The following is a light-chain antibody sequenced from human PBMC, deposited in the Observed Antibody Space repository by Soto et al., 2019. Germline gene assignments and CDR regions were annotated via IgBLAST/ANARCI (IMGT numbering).Light chain of an antibody. V-gene: IGLV2-8*01. CDR3: QAWDSSTVV. J-gene: IGLJ2*01. Sequence: QSALTQPPSASGSPGQSVTISCTGTSSDVGGYDYVSWYQQHPGKAPKLMIYEVTIRPSGVSDRFSGSKSGNTASLTVSGLQAEDEADYYCQAWDSSTVVFGGGTKLTVL. CDR1: SSDVGGYDY. CDR2: EVT.